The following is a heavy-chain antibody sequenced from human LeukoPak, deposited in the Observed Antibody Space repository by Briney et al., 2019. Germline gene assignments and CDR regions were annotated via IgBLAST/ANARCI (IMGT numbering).Heavy chain of an antibody. CDR1: GITFSSYS. Sequence: GGSLRLSCAASGITFSSYSMNWVRQAPGKGLEWVSSISSSSIYIYYADSVKGRFTISRDNSKNTLYLQINSLRAEDTAIYYCARDLYTERGDLWGQGTMVTVSS. V-gene: IGHV3-21*04. J-gene: IGHJ3*01. CDR3: ARDLYTERGDL. D-gene: IGHD2-2*02. CDR2: ISSSSIYI.